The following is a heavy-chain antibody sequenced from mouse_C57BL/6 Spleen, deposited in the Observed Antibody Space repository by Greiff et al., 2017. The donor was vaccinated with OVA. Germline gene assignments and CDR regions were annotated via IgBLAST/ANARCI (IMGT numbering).Heavy chain of an antibody. CDR2: INPNDGCT. J-gene: IGHJ4*01. Sequence: EVQLQQSGAELVKPGASVKLSCKASGYTFTDYSMNWVRQSHGKSLEWIGAINPNDGCTSYNQKFKGQVTFTVDKSSSTAYMQLTSLTSEDSAVYYCERRTIYYGYVEDWGQGTSVTVSS. D-gene: IGHD2-2*01. CDR3: ERRTIYYGYVED. V-gene: IGHV1-26*01. CDR1: GYTFTDYS.